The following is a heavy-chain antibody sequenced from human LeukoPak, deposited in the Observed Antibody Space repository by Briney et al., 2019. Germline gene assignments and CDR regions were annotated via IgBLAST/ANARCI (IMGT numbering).Heavy chain of an antibody. J-gene: IGHJ4*02. D-gene: IGHD6-19*01. V-gene: IGHV3-21*01. CDR2: ISSSSSYI. CDR1: GFTFSSYS. Sequence: GGSLRLSCAASGFTFSSYSMNWVRQAPGKGLEGVSSISSSSSYIYYADSVKGRFTISRDNAKSSLYLQMNSLRAEDTAVYYCARTRREYSSGWYEFDYWGQGTLVTVSS. CDR3: ARTRREYSSGWYEFDY.